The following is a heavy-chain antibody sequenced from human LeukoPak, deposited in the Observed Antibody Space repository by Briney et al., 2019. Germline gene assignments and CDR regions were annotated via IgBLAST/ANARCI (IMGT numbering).Heavy chain of an antibody. CDR3: ASLDSGSYGEFDY. V-gene: IGHV1-2*02. D-gene: IGHD1-26*01. CDR2: INPNSGGT. J-gene: IGHJ4*02. CDR1: GYIFTGYY. Sequence: GASVKVSCKASGYIFTGYYMHWVRQAPGQGLEWMGWINPNSGGTNYAQKFQGRVTMTRDTSISTAYMELSRLRSDDTAVYYCASLDSGSYGEFDYWGQGTLVTVSS.